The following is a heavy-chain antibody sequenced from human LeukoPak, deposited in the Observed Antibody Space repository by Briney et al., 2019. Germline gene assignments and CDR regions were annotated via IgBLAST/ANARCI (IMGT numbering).Heavy chain of an antibody. CDR1: GFTVSSNY. CDR3: ARDSPVRGVKGDYYYYGMDV. D-gene: IGHD3-10*01. J-gene: IGHJ6*02. V-gene: IGHV3-66*01. CDR2: IYSGGST. Sequence: GGSLRLSCAASGFTVSSNYMSWARQAPGKGLEWVSVIYSGGSTYYADSVKGRFTISRDNSKNTLYLQMNSLRAEDTAVYYCARDSPVRGVKGDYYYYGMDVWGQGTTVTVSS.